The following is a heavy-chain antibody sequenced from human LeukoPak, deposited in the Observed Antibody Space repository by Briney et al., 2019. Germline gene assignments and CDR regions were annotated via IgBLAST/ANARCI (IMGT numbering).Heavy chain of an antibody. D-gene: IGHD2-15*01. Sequence: SETLSLTCTVFGGSISSYYWSWIRQPPGKGLEWIGYIHYSGTTNYNPSLKSRVTISVDTSKDQFSLKLSSVTAADTAVYYCARGGRYCSGGSCYSMYYFDYWGQGTLVTVSS. J-gene: IGHJ4*02. CDR2: IHYSGTT. V-gene: IGHV4-59*12. CDR3: ARGGRYCSGGSCYSMYYFDY. CDR1: GGSISSYY.